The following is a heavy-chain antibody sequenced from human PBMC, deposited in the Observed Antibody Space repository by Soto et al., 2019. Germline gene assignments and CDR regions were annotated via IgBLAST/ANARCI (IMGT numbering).Heavy chain of an antibody. CDR3: ARVHLDLTGVWGSYRNPPYYFDT. V-gene: IGHV1-8*01. CDR1: GYGFATHD. CDR2: SNPPSGNQ. D-gene: IGHD3-16*02. J-gene: IGHJ4*02. Sequence: QVQLVQSGAEVRKPGDSVKVSCKASGYGFATHDISWVRQAPGQGPECMGFSNPPSGNQRHAQAFRDRLTMPRETAIDTADKELSALVSADTAIYFCARVHLDLTGVWGSYRNPPYYFDTWGQGTLVTVAS.